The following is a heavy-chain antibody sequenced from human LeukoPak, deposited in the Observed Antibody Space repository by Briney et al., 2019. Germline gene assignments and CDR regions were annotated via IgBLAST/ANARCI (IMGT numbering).Heavy chain of an antibody. Sequence: SDTLSLTCTVSGDSMISYYWIWIRHPPGKGLEWIGYIYYSGSHNYNPSLKCRVTISVDTSKNQFSLKLSSVTAADTAMYYCARAPLALIVFDIWGQGTMVTVSS. CDR2: IYYSGSH. J-gene: IGHJ3*02. CDR3: ARAPLALIVFDI. D-gene: IGHD2-21*01. CDR1: GDSMISYY. V-gene: IGHV4-59*07.